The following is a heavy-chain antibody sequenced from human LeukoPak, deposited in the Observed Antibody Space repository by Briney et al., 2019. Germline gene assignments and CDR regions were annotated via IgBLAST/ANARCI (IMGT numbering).Heavy chain of an antibody. CDR1: GFTFDDYA. CDR3: AKDTGPSGWFPRYYMDA. D-gene: IGHD6-19*01. Sequence: PGGSLRLSCAASGFTFDDYAMHWVRQAPGKGLEWVSLISGDGGSTYYADSVKGRFTISRDNSKNSLYLQMNSLRTEDTALYYCAKDTGPSGWFPRYYMDAWGKGTTVTVSS. V-gene: IGHV3-43*02. J-gene: IGHJ6*03. CDR2: ISGDGGST.